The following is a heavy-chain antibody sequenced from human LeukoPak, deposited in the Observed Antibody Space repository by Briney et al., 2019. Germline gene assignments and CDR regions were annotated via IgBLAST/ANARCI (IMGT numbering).Heavy chain of an antibody. Sequence: PGGSLRLSCAASGFTFSSYWMDWVRQAPGKGLEWVSGINSDGRMTRYAESVKGRFTISRDNAKNTLYLQMNSLRAEDTSVYYCARVGSTDGPHAFDIWGQGTMVTVSS. CDR2: INSDGRMT. V-gene: IGHV3-74*01. CDR1: GFTFSSYW. D-gene: IGHD2-21*02. J-gene: IGHJ3*02. CDR3: ARVGSTDGPHAFDI.